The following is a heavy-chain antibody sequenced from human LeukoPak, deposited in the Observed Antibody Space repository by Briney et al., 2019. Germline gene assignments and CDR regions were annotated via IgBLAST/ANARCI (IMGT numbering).Heavy chain of an antibody. J-gene: IGHJ4*02. CDR1: GFTFGDYT. V-gene: IGHV3-49*04. CDR3: ARGVRTPDY. D-gene: IGHD4-23*01. Sequence: GGSLRLSCTTSGFTFGDYTMTWVRQAPRKGLEWVGFIRIKSSGGTAEYAASVKGRFTISRGDSKSIAYLQMNSLNTEDTAVYFCARGVRTPDYWGQGTLVTVSS. CDR2: IRIKSSGGTA.